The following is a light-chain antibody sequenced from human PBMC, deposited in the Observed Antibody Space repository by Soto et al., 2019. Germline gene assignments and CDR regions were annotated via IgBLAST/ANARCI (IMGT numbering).Light chain of an antibody. J-gene: IGKJ1*01. V-gene: IGKV1-5*03. CDR2: KAS. Sequence: DIQMTQSPSTLSASVGDRVTITCRASQSINSWLAWYQQKPGKAPKLLIYKASSLESGVPSRFSGSGSGTEFTLTISSLQPDEFATYFCQQYNRSPTFGQGTKVEIK. CDR1: QSINSW. CDR3: QQYNRSPT.